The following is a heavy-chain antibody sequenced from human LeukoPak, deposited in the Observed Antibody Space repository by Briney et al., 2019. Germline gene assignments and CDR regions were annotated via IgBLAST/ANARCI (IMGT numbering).Heavy chain of an antibody. CDR3: ATGVYDSSGYYLALDY. CDR2: FDPEDGET. V-gene: IGHV1-24*01. J-gene: IGHJ4*02. Sequence: ASVKVSCKVSGYTLTELSMHWVRQAPGKGLEWMGGFDPEDGETIYAQKFQGRATMTEDTSTDTAYMELSSLRSEDTAVYYCATGVYDSSGYYLALDYWGQGTLVTVSS. CDR1: GYTLTELS. D-gene: IGHD3-22*01.